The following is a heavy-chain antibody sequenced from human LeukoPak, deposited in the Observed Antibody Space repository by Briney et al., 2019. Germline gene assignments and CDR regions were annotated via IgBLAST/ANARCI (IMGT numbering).Heavy chain of an antibody. J-gene: IGHJ4*02. CDR3: ARGWGYGDY. CDR1: GFTFSSYS. V-gene: IGHV3-21*01. Sequence: GGSLRLSCAAFGFTFSSYSMNWVRQAPGKGLEWVSSISGSSSSIYYADSVKGRFTISRDNAKNSLYLQMNSLRAEDTAVYYCARGWGYGDYWGQGTLVTVSS. CDR2: ISGSSSSI. D-gene: IGHD7-27*01.